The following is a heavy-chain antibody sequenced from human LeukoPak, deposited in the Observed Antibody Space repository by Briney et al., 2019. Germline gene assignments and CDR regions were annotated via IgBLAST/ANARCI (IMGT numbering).Heavy chain of an antibody. Sequence: GGSLRLSCAASGFRFSSYAMSWVRQAPEKGLEWVSAISGSGVSTYYADSVKGRFTVSRDNSKNTLYLQMSSLRAEDTAVYYCAKDERNWNYNLASQTYDWGQGTLVTVSS. D-gene: IGHD1-7*01. CDR3: AKDERNWNYNLASQTYD. V-gene: IGHV3-23*01. CDR2: ISGSGVST. J-gene: IGHJ4*02. CDR1: GFRFSSYA.